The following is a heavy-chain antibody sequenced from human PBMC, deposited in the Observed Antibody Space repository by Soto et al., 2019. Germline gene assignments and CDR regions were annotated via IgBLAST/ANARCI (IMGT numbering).Heavy chain of an antibody. D-gene: IGHD2-21*02. CDR1: GFTFNDFY. CDR2: INNRGDDI. CDR3: ARDMSYGDFGRNWFDT. V-gene: IGHV3-11*01. J-gene: IGHJ5*02. Sequence: QLQLVESGGGLLKPGGSLRLSCAASGFTFNDFYMIWFRQAPGRGLEWLAYINNRGDDIYYADSVRGRFTISRDNGKNSLYLQMNRLRVEDTALYFCARDMSYGDFGRNWFDTWGQGTPGTVSA.